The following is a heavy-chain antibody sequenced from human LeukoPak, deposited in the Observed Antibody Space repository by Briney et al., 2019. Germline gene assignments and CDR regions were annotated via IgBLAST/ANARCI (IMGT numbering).Heavy chain of an antibody. J-gene: IGHJ4*02. V-gene: IGHV4-34*01. D-gene: IGHD3-22*01. Sequence: PSETLSLTCAVYGGSFSGYYWSWIRQPPGKGLEWIGEINHSGSTNYNPSLKSRVTISVDTSKNQFSLKLSSVTAADTAVYYCARRRIITMIVVAMKTPYFDYWGQGTLVTVSS. CDR2: INHSGST. CDR1: GGSFSGYY. CDR3: ARRRIITMIVVAMKTPYFDY.